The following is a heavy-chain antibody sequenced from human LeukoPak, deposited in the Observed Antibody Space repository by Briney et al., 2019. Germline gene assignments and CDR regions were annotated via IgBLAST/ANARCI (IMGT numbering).Heavy chain of an antibody. CDR2: IYYSGST. J-gene: IGHJ4*02. Sequence: PSETLSLTCTVSGGSISSSSYYWGWIRQPPGKGLEWIGSIYYSGSTYYNPSLKSRVTISVATSKNQFSLKLSSMTAADTAVYYCARLASGWHGVDYWGQGTLVTVSS. D-gene: IGHD6-19*01. V-gene: IGHV4-39*01. CDR1: GGSISSSSYY. CDR3: ARLASGWHGVDY.